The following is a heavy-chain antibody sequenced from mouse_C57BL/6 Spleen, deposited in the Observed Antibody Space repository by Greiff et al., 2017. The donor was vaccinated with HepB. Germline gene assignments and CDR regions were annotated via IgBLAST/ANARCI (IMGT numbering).Heavy chain of an antibody. V-gene: IGHV1-54*01. D-gene: IGHD1-1*01. CDR3: ARGGSSFYAMDY. Sequence: QVQLQHSGAELVRPGTSVKVSCKASGYAFTNYLIEWVKQRPGQGLEWIGVINPGSGGTNYNEKFKGKATLTADKSSSTAYMQLSSLTSEDSAVYFCARGGSSFYAMDYWGQGTSVTVSS. J-gene: IGHJ4*01. CDR1: GYAFTNYL. CDR2: INPGSGGT.